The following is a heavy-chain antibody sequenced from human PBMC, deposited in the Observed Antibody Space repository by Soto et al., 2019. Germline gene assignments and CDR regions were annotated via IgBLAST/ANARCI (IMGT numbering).Heavy chain of an antibody. Sequence: QVQLQESGPGLVKPSGTLSLTCAVSSGSISSSNWWSWVRQPPGKGLEWIGEIYHSGSTNYNPSLKSRVTISVDKSKNQFSLKLSSVTAADTAVYYCARQYSSSWYQEMFDYWGQGTLVTVSS. D-gene: IGHD6-13*01. CDR1: SGSISSSNW. V-gene: IGHV4-4*02. CDR3: ARQYSSSWYQEMFDY. J-gene: IGHJ4*02. CDR2: IYHSGST.